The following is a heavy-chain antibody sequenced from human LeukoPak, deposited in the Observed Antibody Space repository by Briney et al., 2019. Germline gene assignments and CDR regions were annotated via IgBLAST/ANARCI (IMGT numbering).Heavy chain of an antibody. V-gene: IGHV3-9*01. CDR3: AKDRIRYYGSGSTLDY. Sequence: GGSLRLSCAASGFTFDDYAMHWVRQAPGKGLEWVSGIRWNSGSIGYADSVKGRFTISRDNAKSSLYLQMNTLRAEDTALYYCAKDRIRYYGSGSTLDYWGQGTLVTVSS. D-gene: IGHD3-10*01. J-gene: IGHJ4*02. CDR2: IRWNSGSI. CDR1: GFTFDDYA.